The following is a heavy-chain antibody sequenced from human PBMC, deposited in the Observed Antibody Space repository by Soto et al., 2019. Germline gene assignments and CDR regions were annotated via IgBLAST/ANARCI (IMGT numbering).Heavy chain of an antibody. J-gene: IGHJ4*02. D-gene: IGHD3-3*01. V-gene: IGHV3-23*01. CDR1: GFTFSSYS. CDR2: ISGNGVYT. Sequence: GGSLRLSCAASGFTFSSYSITWVRQAPGKGLEWVSTISGNGVYTYYSDSVRGRLTISRDNYKKTLYLQMDSLRADGTAVFYCAKGKANTVFGVDTLFDHLGQGTQVTVSS. CDR3: AKGKANTVFGVDTLFDH.